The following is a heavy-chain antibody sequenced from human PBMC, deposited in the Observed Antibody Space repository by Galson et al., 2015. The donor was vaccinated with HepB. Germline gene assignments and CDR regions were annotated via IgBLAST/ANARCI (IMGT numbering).Heavy chain of an antibody. CDR2: INWNGGST. J-gene: IGHJ2*01. D-gene: IGHD3-3*02. Sequence: SLRLSCAASGFTFDDYGMSWVRQAPGKGLEWVSGINWNGGSTGYADSVKGRFTISRDNAKNSLYLQMNSLRAEDTALYYCARSPSPISLERYFDLWGRGTLVTVSS. CDR3: ARSPSPISLERYFDL. V-gene: IGHV3-20*04. CDR1: GFTFDDYG.